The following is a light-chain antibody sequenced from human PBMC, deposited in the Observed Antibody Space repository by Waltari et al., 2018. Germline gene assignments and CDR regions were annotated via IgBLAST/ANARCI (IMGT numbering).Light chain of an antibody. CDR3: SSYTSSISWV. CDR1: SSDVGGYNY. CDR2: DVS. Sequence: QSALTQPASVSESPGQSITISCTGTSSDVGGYNYVSWYQHHIGKAPKIMIYDVSKRPAGVSNRFSGSKSGNAAYLTISGLQADDEADYYCSSYTSSISWVFGGGTKLTVL. V-gene: IGLV2-14*03. J-gene: IGLJ3*02.